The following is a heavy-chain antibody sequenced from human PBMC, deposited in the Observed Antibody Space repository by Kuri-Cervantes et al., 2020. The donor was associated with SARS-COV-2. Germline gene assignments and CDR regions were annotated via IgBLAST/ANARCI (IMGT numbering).Heavy chain of an antibody. J-gene: IGHJ3*02. V-gene: IGHV4-39*01. D-gene: IGHD4-17*01. CDR2: IYYSGST. CDR3: ASPATVTAPHDAFDI. CDR1: GVAIDSNSYY. Sequence: SETLSLTCIVSGVAIDSNSYYWVWIRQPPGKGLEWIGGIYYSGSTYHNPSLKSRVTISVDTSKNQFSLKLSSVTAADTAVYYCASPATVTAPHDAFDIWGQGTMVTVSS.